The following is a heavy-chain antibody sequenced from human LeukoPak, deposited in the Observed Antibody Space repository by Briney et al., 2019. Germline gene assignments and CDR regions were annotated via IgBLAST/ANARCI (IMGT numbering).Heavy chain of an antibody. Sequence: GALRLSCAASGFTFSSYSMNWVRQAPGKGLEWVSYISSSSSTIYYADSVKGRFTISRDNAKNSLYLQMNSLRDEDTAVYYCAGNSSGYYPDAFDIWGQGTMVTVSS. CDR2: ISSSSSTI. CDR1: GFTFSSYS. CDR3: AGNSSGYYPDAFDI. J-gene: IGHJ3*02. V-gene: IGHV3-48*02. D-gene: IGHD3-22*01.